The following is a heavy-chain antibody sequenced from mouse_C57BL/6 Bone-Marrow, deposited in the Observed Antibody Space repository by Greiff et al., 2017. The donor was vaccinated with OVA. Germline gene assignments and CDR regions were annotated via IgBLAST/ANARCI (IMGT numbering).Heavy chain of an antibody. CDR1: GYTFTSSW. D-gene: IGHD2-5*01. J-gene: IGHJ2*01. CDR2: IYPGNSDT. CDR3: TKNSNYYYFDY. Sequence: VQLQQSGTVLARPGASVKMSCKTSGYTFTSSWMHWVKQRPGQGLEWIGAIYPGNSDTSYNQKFKGKAKLTAVTSASTAYMELSSLTNEDSAVYYCTKNSNYYYFDYWGQGTTLTVSS. V-gene: IGHV1-5*01.